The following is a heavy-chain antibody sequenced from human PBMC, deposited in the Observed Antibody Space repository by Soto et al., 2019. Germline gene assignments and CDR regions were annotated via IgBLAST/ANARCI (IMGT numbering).Heavy chain of an antibody. CDR2: IKSKTDGGST. CDR1: GFTFSNAW. D-gene: IGHD6-19*01. V-gene: IGHV3-15*07. Sequence: EVQLVESGGGLVKPGGSLRLSCAASGFTFSNAWMNWVRQAPGKGLEWVGRIKSKTDGGSTDYPAPVKGRFTISKDESKNTLYLQMNSLKTEDTAVYYCTTRWGAGIGYWGQGTLVTVSS. J-gene: IGHJ4*02. CDR3: TTRWGAGIGY.